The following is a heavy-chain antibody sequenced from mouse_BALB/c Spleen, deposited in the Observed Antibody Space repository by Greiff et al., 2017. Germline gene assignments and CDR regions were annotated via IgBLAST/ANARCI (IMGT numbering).Heavy chain of an antibody. CDR2: INPSTGYT. J-gene: IGHJ3*01. D-gene: IGHD2-14*01. CDR1: GYTFTSYW. Sequence: QVQLKESGAELAKPGASVKMSCKASGYTFTSYWMHWVKQRPGQGLEWIGYINPSTGYTEYNQKFKDKATLTADKSSSTAYMQLSSLTSEDSAVYYCARYYRYDGAWFAYWGQGTLVTVSA. CDR3: ARYYRYDGAWFAY. V-gene: IGHV1-7*01.